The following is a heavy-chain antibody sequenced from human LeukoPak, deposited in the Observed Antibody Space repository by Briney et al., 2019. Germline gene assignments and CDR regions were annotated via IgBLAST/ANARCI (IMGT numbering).Heavy chain of an antibody. V-gene: IGHV3-23*01. CDR2: NSGAGGST. Sequence: QPGGSLRLSCAASGFTFSNYAMSWVRQAPGKGLEWVSANSGAGGSTFYADSVKGRFTISRDNSKNTLYLQMNSLRADDTAIYYCARGYGSGHWTEGGFDYWGQGTLVTVSS. D-gene: IGHD2-15*01. CDR3: ARGYGSGHWTEGGFDY. CDR1: GFTFSNYA. J-gene: IGHJ4*02.